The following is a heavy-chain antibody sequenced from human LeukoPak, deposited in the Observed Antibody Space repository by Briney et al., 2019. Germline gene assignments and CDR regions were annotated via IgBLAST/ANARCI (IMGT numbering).Heavy chain of an antibody. Sequence: PGGSPRLSCAASGFTFSSYAMSWVRQAPGKGLEWVSAISGSGGSTYYADSVKGRFTISRDNSKNTLYLQMNSLRAEDTAVYYCAKHSSGWYRLWFDPWGQGTLVTVSS. J-gene: IGHJ5*02. CDR2: ISGSGGST. V-gene: IGHV3-23*01. CDR3: AKHSSGWYRLWFDP. CDR1: GFTFSSYA. D-gene: IGHD6-19*01.